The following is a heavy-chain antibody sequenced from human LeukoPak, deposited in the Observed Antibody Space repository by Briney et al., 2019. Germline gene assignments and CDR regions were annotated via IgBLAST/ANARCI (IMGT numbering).Heavy chain of an antibody. J-gene: IGHJ4*02. Sequence: GGSLRLSCAASGFSFSTYWMTWVRQAPRKGLEWVANIKQDGSEKYYVDSVKGRFTISRDNAKNSLYLQMNSLRAEDTAIYYCARRGPYFDYWGQGILVTVSS. D-gene: IGHD3-10*01. CDR2: IKQDGSEK. CDR1: GFSFSTYW. CDR3: ARRGPYFDY. V-gene: IGHV3-7*01.